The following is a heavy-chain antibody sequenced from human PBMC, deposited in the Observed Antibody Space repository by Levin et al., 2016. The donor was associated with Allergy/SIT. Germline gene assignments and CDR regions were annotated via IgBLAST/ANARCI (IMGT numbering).Heavy chain of an antibody. CDR2: IKQDGSEK. CDR1: GFTFSSNW. CDR3: ARRAYYYDSSGYPNYYYYYYMDV. D-gene: IGHD3-22*01. Sequence: GESLKISCAASGFTFSSNWMSWVRQAPGKGLEWVANIKQDGSEKYYVDSVKGRFTISRDNAKNSLYLQMNSLRAEDTAVYYCARRAYYYDSSGYPNYYYYYYMDVWGKGTTVTVSS. V-gene: IGHV3-7*03. J-gene: IGHJ6*03.